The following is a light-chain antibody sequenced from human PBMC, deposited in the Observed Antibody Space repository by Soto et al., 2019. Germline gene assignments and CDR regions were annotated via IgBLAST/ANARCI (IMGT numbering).Light chain of an antibody. CDR2: KAS. J-gene: IGKJ2*01. CDR3: QQYHSYSHT. V-gene: IGKV1-5*03. CDR1: QSISNW. Sequence: ESQMTQSPSTLSASVGDRVTITCRASQSISNWLAWYQQKPGKAPKVLIYKASTLESGVPSRFSGSGSGTEFTLTISSLQPDDFATYYCQQYHSYSHTFGQGTKLEIK.